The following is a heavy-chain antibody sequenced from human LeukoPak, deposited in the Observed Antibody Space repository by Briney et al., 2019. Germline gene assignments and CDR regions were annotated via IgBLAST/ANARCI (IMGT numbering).Heavy chain of an antibody. CDR2: ISISISNI. CDR3: AREGAGMITFGGVIVFDY. CDR1: GFTFSSYS. V-gene: IGHV3-48*01. Sequence: GGSLRLSCAASGFTFSSYSMNWVRPAPGKGLEWVSYISISISNIYYADSVKGRFTISRDTAKNSLYLQMNSVRSEDTAVYYCAREGAGMITFGGVIVFDYWGQGTLVTVSS. D-gene: IGHD3-16*02. J-gene: IGHJ4*02.